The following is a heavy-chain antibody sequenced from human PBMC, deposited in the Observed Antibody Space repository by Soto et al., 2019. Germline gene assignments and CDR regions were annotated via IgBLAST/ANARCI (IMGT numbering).Heavy chain of an antibody. CDR3: CWCGTINYYFTQ. V-gene: IGHV3-15*01. D-gene: IGHD1-26*01. Sequence: EVGLVEAGGDLVTAGGVLWPFCTISWLEFSDAWVRWVRQVPGEGLGWVGRMKSIGSGGARDYAGPVKGRFTISRDDSKNTVYLQMNSLKSEDSAMYYCCWCGTINYYFTQWGQGTRVTVSS. J-gene: IGHJ4*02. CDR1: WLEFSDAW. CDR2: MKSIGSGGAR.